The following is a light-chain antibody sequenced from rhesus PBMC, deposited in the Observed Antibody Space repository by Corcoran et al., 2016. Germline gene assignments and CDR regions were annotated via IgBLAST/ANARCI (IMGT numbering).Light chain of an antibody. Sequence: DIQMTQSPSSLSASVGDTVTITCRASQGIRSHLNWYQQKPGKAPKLLIYDASSLESGVPSRFSGSGFGTDFALTISSLQPEDFAIYYCLQHNSYPFTFGPGTKLDIK. J-gene: IGKJ3*01. CDR3: LQHNSYPFT. CDR1: QGIRSH. V-gene: IGKV1-28*02. CDR2: DAS.